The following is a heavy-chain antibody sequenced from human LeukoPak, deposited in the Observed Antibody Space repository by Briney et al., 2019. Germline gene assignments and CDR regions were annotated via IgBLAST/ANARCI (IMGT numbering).Heavy chain of an antibody. D-gene: IGHD3-9*01. V-gene: IGHV4-39*01. Sequence: PSETLPLTCPASGCFIRSSTYYWVWIRQPPGKGLEWIGSVYYTGNTYYNPSLKSRITILLDTSKNQISLKLSSVTAADTAVDYCSRGSYDILTGYSTLGEYWGQGTLVTVSS. J-gene: IGHJ4*02. CDR3: SRGSYDILTGYSTLGEY. CDR2: VYYTGNT. CDR1: GCFIRSSTYY.